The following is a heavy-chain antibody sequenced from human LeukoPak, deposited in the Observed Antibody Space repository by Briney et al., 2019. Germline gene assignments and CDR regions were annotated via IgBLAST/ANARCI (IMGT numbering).Heavy chain of an antibody. CDR1: GYTFTGYY. Sequence: ASVKVSCKASGYTFTGYYMHWVRQAPGQGLEWMGWINPNSGGTNYAQKFQGRVTMTRDTPISTAYMELSRLRSDDTAVYYCASHSGYPDGWFDPWGQGTLVTVSS. J-gene: IGHJ5*02. CDR3: ASHSGYPDGWFDP. V-gene: IGHV1-2*02. D-gene: IGHD3-22*01. CDR2: INPNSGGT.